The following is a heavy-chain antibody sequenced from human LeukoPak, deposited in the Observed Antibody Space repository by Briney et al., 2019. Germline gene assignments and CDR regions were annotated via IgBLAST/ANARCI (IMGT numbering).Heavy chain of an antibody. J-gene: IGHJ4*02. V-gene: IGHV4-61*02. Sequence: SETLSLTCTVSGGSISRGSYYWSWIRQPAGKGLEWIGRIYTSGSTNYNPSLKSRVTISVDTSKNQFSLKLSSVTAADTAVYYCARRYYYDSSGYDDWGQGTLVTVSS. CDR1: GGSISRGSYY. D-gene: IGHD3-22*01. CDR3: ARRYYYDSSGYDD. CDR2: IYTSGST.